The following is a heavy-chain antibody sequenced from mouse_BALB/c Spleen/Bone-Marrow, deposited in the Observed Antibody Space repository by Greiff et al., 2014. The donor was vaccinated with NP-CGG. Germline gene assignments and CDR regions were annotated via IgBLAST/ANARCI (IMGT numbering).Heavy chain of an antibody. J-gene: IGHJ2*01. V-gene: IGHV5-6-3*01. Sequence: DVQLVESGGGLVQPGGSLKLSCAASGFTFSNYGMSWVRQTPDKRLELVATINSNGGITYYPDSVKGRFTISRDNAKNTLYLQMSSPKSEDTAMYYCAKNQEAFDYWGQGTTLTVSS. CDR3: AKNQEAFDY. D-gene: IGHD3-2*02. CDR2: INSNGGIT. CDR1: GFTFSNYG.